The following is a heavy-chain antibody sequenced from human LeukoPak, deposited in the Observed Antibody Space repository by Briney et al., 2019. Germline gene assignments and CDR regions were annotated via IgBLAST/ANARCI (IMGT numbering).Heavy chain of an antibody. CDR1: GDSVSSSSYY. V-gene: IGHV4-39*01. CDR2: IYYSGTT. J-gene: IGHJ5*02. D-gene: IGHD6-13*01. Sequence: SETLSLTCTVSGDSVSSSSYYWGWIRQPPGTGLEWIGSIYYSGTTSYNPSLKSRVTISVDTSKNQFSLMLTSVTASDTAVYFCGGAATGTVGWFDPWGQETLVTVSS. CDR3: GGAATGTVGWFDP.